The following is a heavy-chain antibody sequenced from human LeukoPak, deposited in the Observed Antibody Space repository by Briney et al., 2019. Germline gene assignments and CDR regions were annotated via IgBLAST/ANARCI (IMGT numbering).Heavy chain of an antibody. Sequence: ASVKVSCKASGYTFGSYVMHWVRQAPGQRLEWMGWINAGNDNTKYSQKFQGRVTITRDTSATTAYMELSSLRSEDTAVYYCARVERRYSSYFDYWGQGTLVTVSS. V-gene: IGHV1-3*01. D-gene: IGHD5-18*01. CDR2: INAGNDNT. J-gene: IGHJ4*02. CDR3: ARVERRYSSYFDY. CDR1: GYTFGSYV.